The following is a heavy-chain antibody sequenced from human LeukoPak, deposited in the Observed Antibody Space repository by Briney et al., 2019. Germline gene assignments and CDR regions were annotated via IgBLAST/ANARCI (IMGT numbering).Heavy chain of an antibody. CDR2: IYYSGST. J-gene: IGHJ6*02. CDR3: ATPARGSGSYYKGYYFYYVMDV. D-gene: IGHD1-26*01. Sequence: SETLSLTCTVSGGSISSYYWSWIRQPPGKGLEWIGYIYYSGSTNYNPSLKSRVTISVDTSKNQFSLKLSSVTAADTAVYYCATPARGSGSYYKGYYFYYVMDVWGQGTTVTVSS. V-gene: IGHV4-59*12. CDR1: GGSISSYY.